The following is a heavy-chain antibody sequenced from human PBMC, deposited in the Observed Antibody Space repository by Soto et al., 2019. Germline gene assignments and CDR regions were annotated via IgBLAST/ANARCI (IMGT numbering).Heavy chain of an antibody. Sequence: EVQLVESGGGLVQPGGSLRLSCAASGFTFSSYSMNWVRQAPGKGLEWVSSISSGSTSYIYYADSVKGRFTISRDNAKNSLYLQMNSLRAEDTAVYYCARDQADERWLRRWYYFDYWGQGTLVTVSS. CDR1: GFTFSSYS. V-gene: IGHV3-21*01. CDR3: ARDQADERWLRRWYYFDY. J-gene: IGHJ4*02. D-gene: IGHD5-12*01. CDR2: ISSGSTSYI.